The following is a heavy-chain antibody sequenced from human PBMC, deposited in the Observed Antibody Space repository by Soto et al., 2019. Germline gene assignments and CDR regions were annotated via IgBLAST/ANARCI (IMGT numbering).Heavy chain of an antibody. CDR3: ARVRDDNSGPVPYSFDY. D-gene: IGHD3-22*01. CDR2: IYPGDSDT. Sequence: GESLKISCKGSEYSFTSYWIGWVRQMPGKGLEWMGIIYPGDSDTRYSPSFQGQVTISADKSISTAYLQWSSLKASDTAMYYCARVRDDNSGPVPYSFDYWGQGTLVTVSS. J-gene: IGHJ4*02. V-gene: IGHV5-51*01. CDR1: EYSFTSYW.